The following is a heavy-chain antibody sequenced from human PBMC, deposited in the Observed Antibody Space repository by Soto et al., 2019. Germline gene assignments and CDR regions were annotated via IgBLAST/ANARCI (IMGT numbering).Heavy chain of an antibody. CDR2: ISYDGSNK. CDR1: GFTFSSYG. J-gene: IGHJ4*02. V-gene: IGHV3-30*03. CDR3: ARGPPFH. D-gene: IGHD3-16*01. Sequence: GGSLRLSCAASGFTFSSYGMHWVRQAPGKGLEWVAVISYDGSNKYYADSVKGRFTISRDNSKNTLYLQMNSLRAADTAVYYCARGPPFHWGQGTLVTVSS.